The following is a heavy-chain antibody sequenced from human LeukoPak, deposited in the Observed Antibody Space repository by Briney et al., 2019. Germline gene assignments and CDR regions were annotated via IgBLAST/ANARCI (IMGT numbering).Heavy chain of an antibody. J-gene: IGHJ6*03. CDR1: GYTFTGYY. CDR2: INPNSGGT. Sequence: GASVKVSCKASGYTFTGYYMHWVRQAPGQGLEWMGCINPNSGGTNYAQKFQGRVTMTRDTSISTAYMELSRLRSDDTAVYYCARDLSATTSNGYYYMDVWGKGTTVTVS. D-gene: IGHD4-11*01. V-gene: IGHV1-2*02. CDR3: ARDLSATTSNGYYYMDV.